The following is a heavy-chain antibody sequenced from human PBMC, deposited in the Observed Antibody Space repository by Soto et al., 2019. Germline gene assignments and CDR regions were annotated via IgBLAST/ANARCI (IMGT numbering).Heavy chain of an antibody. CDR1: GFTVSSYDTFSSYG. D-gene: IGHD2-8*01. CDR2: ISYDGSNK. CDR3: TVLEGAFDI. Sequence: QVQQAESGGGVVHPGRSLRLSCAASGFTVSSYDTFSSYGMHWVRQAPGKGLEWVAVISYDGSNKYYADSVKGRFTISRDNSKNTLYLQMNSLKPEDTAVYYCTVLEGAFDIWGQGTMVTVSS. J-gene: IGHJ3*02. V-gene: IGHV3-30*03.